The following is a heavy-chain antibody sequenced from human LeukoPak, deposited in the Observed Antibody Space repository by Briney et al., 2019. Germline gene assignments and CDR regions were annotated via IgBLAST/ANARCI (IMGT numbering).Heavy chain of an antibody. J-gene: IGHJ3*02. CDR2: IYHNGST. V-gene: IGHV4-4*02. D-gene: IGHD1-26*01. CDR1: GGSISSSSGNC. CDR3: ASSPLRGSYYSADAFDI. Sequence: PSETLSLTCAVSGGSISSSSGNCWTWVRQPPGKGLEWIGEIYHNGSTNYNPSLKSRVTISVDKSKNQFSLKLSSVTAADTAVYYCASSPLRGSYYSADAFDIWGQGTMVTVSS.